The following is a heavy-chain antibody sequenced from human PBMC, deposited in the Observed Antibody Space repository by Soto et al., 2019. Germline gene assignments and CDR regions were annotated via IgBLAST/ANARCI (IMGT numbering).Heavy chain of an antibody. D-gene: IGHD2-2*01. CDR2: IVPMDGSP. V-gene: IGHV1-69*13. CDR1: GGMFYSSG. Sequence: SVKVSCKASGGMFYSSGINWVRQAPGQGLEWMGGIVPMDGSPKYAQEFLGRVTISADASATTAYMDLSGLKSEDTAVYYCSFAPNWTYQLTRSWGRGTQVTVSS. CDR3: SFAPNWTYQLTRS. J-gene: IGHJ5*02.